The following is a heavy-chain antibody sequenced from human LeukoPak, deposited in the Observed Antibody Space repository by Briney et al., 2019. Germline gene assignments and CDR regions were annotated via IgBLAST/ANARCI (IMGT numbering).Heavy chain of an antibody. Sequence: TPSETLSLTCTVSGGSISSSSYYWGWIRQPPGRGLEWIGSIYYSGSTYYNPSLKSRVTISVDTSKNQFSLKLSSVTAADTAVYYCARHTYYYDSSGYYRALKQVDYWGQGTLVTVSS. CDR3: ARHTYYYDSSGYYRALKQVDY. V-gene: IGHV4-39*01. J-gene: IGHJ4*02. D-gene: IGHD3-22*01. CDR1: GGSISSSSYY. CDR2: IYYSGST.